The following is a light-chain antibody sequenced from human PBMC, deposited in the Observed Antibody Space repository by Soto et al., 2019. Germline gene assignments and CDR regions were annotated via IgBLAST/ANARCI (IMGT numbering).Light chain of an antibody. J-gene: IGLJ1*01. Sequence: QSVLTQPPSASGSPEQSVTISCTGTSSDVGGYPYVSWYQQHPGEAPKLIIYEISKRPSGVPDRFSASKSGNTASLTVSGLQAEDEADYYCVSYAGSDNFVFGIGTKLTV. CDR2: EIS. V-gene: IGLV2-8*01. CDR3: VSYAGSDNFV. CDR1: SSDVGGYPY.